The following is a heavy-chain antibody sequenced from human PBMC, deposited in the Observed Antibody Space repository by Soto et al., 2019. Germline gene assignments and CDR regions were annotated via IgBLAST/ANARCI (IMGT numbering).Heavy chain of an antibody. V-gene: IGHV1-58*01. CDR3: AADPEWLFNFDY. CDR1: GFTFTSSA. J-gene: IGHJ4*02. D-gene: IGHD3-3*01. Sequence: GASVKVSCKASGFTFTSSAVQWVRQARGQRLERIGWIVVGSGNTNYAQKFQERVTITRDMSTSTAYMELSSLRSEDTAVYYCAADPEWLFNFDYWGQGTLVTVSS. CDR2: IVVGSGNT.